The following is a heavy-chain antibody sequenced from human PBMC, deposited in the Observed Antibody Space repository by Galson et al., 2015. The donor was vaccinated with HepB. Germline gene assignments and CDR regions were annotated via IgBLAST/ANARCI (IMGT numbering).Heavy chain of an antibody. V-gene: IGHV4-31*03. J-gene: IGHJ6*02. Sequence: TLSLTCTVSGGSVRSDGYYWNWIRQHPGKGLEWIGSLYNTGNTYYNPSLKGRLSISVDTSNNRFSLRLRSVTAADTAVYYCARHQGLGLAYDDLWSDYEYYGMDVWGQGTTVTVSS. CDR2: LYNTGNT. CDR3: ARHQGLGLAYDDLWSDYEYYGMDV. D-gene: IGHD3-3*01. CDR1: GGSVRSDGYY.